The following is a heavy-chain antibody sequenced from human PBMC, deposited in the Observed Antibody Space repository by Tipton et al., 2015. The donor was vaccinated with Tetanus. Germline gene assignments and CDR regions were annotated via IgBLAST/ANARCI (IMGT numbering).Heavy chain of an antibody. V-gene: IGHV1-18*01. CDR3: ARGRGGAPWYPLDN. Sequence: QLVQSGAEMKKPGSSVKVSCKASGGTFTNYALSWVRQAPGQGLEWMGWIKKDSFSNNFTTQSAQNFQDRVTMTSDTATSTDYLELRSLRSEDTALYYCARGRGGAPWYPLDNWGQGTLVTVSS. D-gene: IGHD2-21*01. CDR1: GGTFTNYA. CDR2: IKKDSFSNNFTT. J-gene: IGHJ4*02.